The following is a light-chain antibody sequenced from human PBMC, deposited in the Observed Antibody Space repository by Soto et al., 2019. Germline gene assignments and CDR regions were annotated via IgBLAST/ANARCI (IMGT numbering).Light chain of an antibody. Sequence: PRTMYLSPRKRAPRSCRARESVSNNLAWYQQKAGQAPRLLIYGASRRATGIPDRFSCSESGTAFNLTLRRLDPEDSAVSYCEQYGRSPYTFGQGTKVDI. J-gene: IGKJ2*01. CDR3: EQYGRSPYT. V-gene: IGKV3-20*01. CDR1: ESVSNN. CDR2: GAS.